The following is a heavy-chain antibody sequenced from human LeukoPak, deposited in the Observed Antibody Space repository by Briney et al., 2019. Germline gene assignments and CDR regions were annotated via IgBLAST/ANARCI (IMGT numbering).Heavy chain of an antibody. V-gene: IGHV1-2*02. CDR3: ARGYGSSFDY. Sequence: ASVKVSCKTSGYTFTGYYMHWVRQAPGQGREWMGWINPNSGVTNYAQKFQGRVTMTRDTSIGTAYMELSRLTSDDTAVYYCARGYGSSFDYWGQGALVTVSS. CDR1: GYTFTGYY. D-gene: IGHD6-13*01. J-gene: IGHJ4*02. CDR2: INPNSGVT.